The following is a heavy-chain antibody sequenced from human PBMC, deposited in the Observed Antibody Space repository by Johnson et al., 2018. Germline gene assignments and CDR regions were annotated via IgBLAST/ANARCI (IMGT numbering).Heavy chain of an antibody. CDR1: GYSFTSYW. D-gene: IGHD1-20*01. Sequence: EVQLVESGAEVKKPGESXKISCKGSGYSFTSYWIGWVRQMPGKGLEWMGIIYPGDSDTRYSPSFQGQVTISADKSTRTAYLQWSSLKASDTAMYYCARPVYNWNYYYGMDVWGQGTTVTVSS. CDR3: ARPVYNWNYYYGMDV. J-gene: IGHJ6*02. CDR2: IYPGDSDT. V-gene: IGHV5-51*01.